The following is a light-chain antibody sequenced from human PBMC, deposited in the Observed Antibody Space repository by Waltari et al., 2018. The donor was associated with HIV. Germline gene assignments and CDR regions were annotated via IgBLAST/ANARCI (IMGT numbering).Light chain of an antibody. Sequence: QSVLTQPPSVSAAPGQKVTISCSGSSSNIGSYYVAWYQQFPGTAPKLLIYDNDKRPSGIPDRFSGAKSGTSATLGITGLQTGDEADYYCGTWDSSLGAGVFGGGTKLTV. CDR3: GTWDSSLGAGV. CDR1: SSNIGSYY. CDR2: DND. J-gene: IGLJ3*02. V-gene: IGLV1-51*01.